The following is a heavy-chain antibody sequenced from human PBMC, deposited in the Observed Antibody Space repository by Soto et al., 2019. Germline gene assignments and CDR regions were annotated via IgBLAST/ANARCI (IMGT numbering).Heavy chain of an antibody. J-gene: IGHJ5*02. CDR3: ARASNHYDFWSGYHYNWFDP. V-gene: IGHV4-30-4*01. D-gene: IGHD3-3*01. Sequence: PSETLSLTCTVSGGSISSGDYYWSWIRQPPGKGLEWIGYIYYSGSTYYNPSLKSRVTISVDTSKNQFSLKLSSVTAADTAVYYCARASNHYDFWSGYHYNWFDPWGQGTLVTVSS. CDR1: GGSISSGDYY. CDR2: IYYSGST.